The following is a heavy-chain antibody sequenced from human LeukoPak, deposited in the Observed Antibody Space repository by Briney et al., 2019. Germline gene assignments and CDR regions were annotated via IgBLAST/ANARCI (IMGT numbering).Heavy chain of an antibody. CDR2: ISGSGGST. J-gene: IGHJ3*02. D-gene: IGHD1-26*01. CDR1: GFTFSSYA. Sequence: GGSLRLSCAASGFTFSSYAMSWVRQAPGKGLEWVSAISGSGGSTYYADSVKGRFTISRDNAKNSLYLQMNSLRAEDTAVYYCARDRGVGATNIDAFDIWGQGTMVTVSS. V-gene: IGHV3-23*01. CDR3: ARDRGVGATNIDAFDI.